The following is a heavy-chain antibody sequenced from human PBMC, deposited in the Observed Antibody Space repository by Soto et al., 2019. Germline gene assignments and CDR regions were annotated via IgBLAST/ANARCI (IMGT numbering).Heavy chain of an antibody. Sequence: PGGSLRLSCAASGFTFSSYAMSWVRQAPGKGLEWVSAISGSGGSTYYADSVKGRFTISRDNSKNTLYLQMNSLRAEDTAVYYCAKALPVFCSGGSCYPPPPSYFCGRDVGGKGPRVTVP. V-gene: IGHV3-23*01. CDR1: GFTFSSYA. J-gene: IGHJ6*04. D-gene: IGHD2-15*01. CDR2: ISGSGGST. CDR3: AKALPVFCSGGSCYPPPPSYFCGRDV.